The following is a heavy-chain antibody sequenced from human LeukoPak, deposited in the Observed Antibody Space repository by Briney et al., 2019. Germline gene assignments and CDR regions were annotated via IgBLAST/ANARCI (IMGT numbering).Heavy chain of an antibody. CDR2: ISGSGGST. CDR1: GFTFTSYA. Sequence: GGSLRLSCAASGFTFTSYAMNWVRQAPGKGLEWVSGISGSGGSTYYADSVKGRFTISRDNSKYTLYLQLNSLRVEDTAEYYCAKAHGGSYHSGIDWGQGTLVIVSS. CDR3: AKAHGGSYHSGID. D-gene: IGHD1-26*01. V-gene: IGHV3-23*01. J-gene: IGHJ4*02.